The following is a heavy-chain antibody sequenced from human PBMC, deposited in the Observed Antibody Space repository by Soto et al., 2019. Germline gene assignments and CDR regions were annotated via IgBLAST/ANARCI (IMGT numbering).Heavy chain of an antibody. CDR1: GFTFSSYA. CDR3: ARDSGGDYHNYYMDV. D-gene: IGHD4-17*01. J-gene: IGHJ6*03. V-gene: IGHV3-33*01. Sequence: QVQLVESGGGVVQPGRSLRLSCAASGFTFSSYAMHWVRQAPGKGLEWVTIIWYDGSNKNYADSVKGRFTISRDNSKNTVYLQMNSLRVEDTAVYYCARDSGGDYHNYYMDVWGKWTTVTVSS. CDR2: IWYDGSNK.